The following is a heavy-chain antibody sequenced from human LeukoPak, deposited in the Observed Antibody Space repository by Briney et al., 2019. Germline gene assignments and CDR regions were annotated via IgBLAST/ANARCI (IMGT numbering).Heavy chain of an antibody. CDR2: VYYSGST. D-gene: IGHD3-10*01. V-gene: IGHV4-39*07. CDR1: SESYGESFIGYY. CDR3: AGTLFPGAFDI. J-gene: IGHJ3*02. Sequence: ASETLSLTCAAYSESYGESFIGYYWSWIRQSPGKGLEWIGSVYYSGSTYYNPSLKSRVTISLDTSNNNFSLKMTSATAADTAVYYCAGTLFPGAFDIWGQGTMVAVSS.